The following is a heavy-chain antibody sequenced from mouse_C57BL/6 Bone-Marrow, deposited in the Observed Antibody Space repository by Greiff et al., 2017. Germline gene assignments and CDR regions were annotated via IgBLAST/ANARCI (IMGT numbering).Heavy chain of an antibody. V-gene: IGHV5-4*01. CDR1: GFTFSSYA. CDR3: AREDGRFDY. CDR2: ISDGGSYT. D-gene: IGHD1-1*01. J-gene: IGHJ2*01. Sequence: EVQLVESGGGLVKPGGSLKLSCAASGFTFSSYAMSWVRQTPEKRLEWVATISDGGSYTYYPANVKGRFTISRDNAKNNLYLQMSHLKSEDTAMYYCAREDGRFDYWGQGTTLTVSS.